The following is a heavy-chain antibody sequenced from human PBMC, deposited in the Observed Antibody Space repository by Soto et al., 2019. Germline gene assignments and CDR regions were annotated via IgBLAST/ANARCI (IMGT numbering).Heavy chain of an antibody. V-gene: IGHV3-7*01. CDR1: GFTFSDYW. J-gene: IGHJ6*03. Sequence: EVQLVESGGGLVQPGGPLRLSCTVSGFTFSDYWMTWVRQAPGKGLEWVANIRQDGSDKYYVDSVRGRFTISRDNAKNSLYMQMNSLRAEDTAVYYCARGVSPGKTEYHHSYDYHMDVWGKGTTVTGSS. CDR3: ARGVSPGKTEYHHSYDYHMDV. D-gene: IGHD6-6*01. CDR2: IRQDGSDK.